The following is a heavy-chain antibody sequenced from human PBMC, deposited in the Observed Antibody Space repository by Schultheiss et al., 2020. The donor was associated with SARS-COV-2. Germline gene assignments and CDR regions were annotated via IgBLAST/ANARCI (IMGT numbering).Heavy chain of an antibody. CDR1: GFTFSSYG. Sequence: GGSLRLSCAASGFTFSSYGMHWVRQAPGKGLEWVAVISYDGSNKYYADSVKGRFTISRDNAKNSLYLQMNSLRAEDTAVYYCARDSAAPDDYWGQGTLVTVSS. J-gene: IGHJ4*02. CDR2: ISYDGSNK. V-gene: IGHV3-30*12. D-gene: IGHD2-2*01. CDR3: ARDSAAPDDY.